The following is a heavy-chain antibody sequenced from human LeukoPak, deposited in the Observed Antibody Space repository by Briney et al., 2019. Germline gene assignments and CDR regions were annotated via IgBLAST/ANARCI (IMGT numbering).Heavy chain of an antibody. J-gene: IGHJ4*02. D-gene: IGHD3-22*01. CDR3: ARQNYYDSSGYYYSGFDY. CDR1: GFTFSSYW. Sequence: PGGSLRLSCAASGFTFSSYWTSWVRQAPGKGLEWVANIKQDGSEKYYVDSVKGRFTISRDNAKNSLYLQMNSLRAEDTAVYYCARQNYYDSSGYYYSGFDYWGQGTLVTVSS. V-gene: IGHV3-7*01. CDR2: IKQDGSEK.